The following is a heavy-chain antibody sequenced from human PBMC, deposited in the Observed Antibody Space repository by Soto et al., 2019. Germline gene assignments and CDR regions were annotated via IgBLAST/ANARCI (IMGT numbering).Heavy chain of an antibody. CDR3: ARSGYSYDIDAFAI. J-gene: IGHJ3*02. CDR2: IWYDGSNK. V-gene: IGHV3-33*01. Sequence: PGGSLRLSCAASGFTFSSYGMHWVRQAPGKGLEWVAVIWYDGSNKYYADSVKGRFTISRDNSKNTLYLQMNSLRAEDTAVYYCARSGYSYDIDAFAIWGQGTMVTVSS. D-gene: IGHD5-18*01. CDR1: GFTFSSYG.